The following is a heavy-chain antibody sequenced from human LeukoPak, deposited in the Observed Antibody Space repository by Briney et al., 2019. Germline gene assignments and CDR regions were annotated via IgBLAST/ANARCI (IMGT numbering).Heavy chain of an antibody. CDR3: ARDQLLMVVTAHIDAFDI. CDR2: ISGGGVST. J-gene: IGHJ3*02. D-gene: IGHD2-21*02. CDR1: GFTFSSYA. Sequence: PGASLRLSCAASGFTFSSYAMSWVRQAPGKGLEWVSAISGGGVSTYYADSVKGRFTISRDNSKYTLYLQMNSLRAEDTAVYYCARDQLLMVVTAHIDAFDIWGQGTMVTVSS. V-gene: IGHV3-23*01.